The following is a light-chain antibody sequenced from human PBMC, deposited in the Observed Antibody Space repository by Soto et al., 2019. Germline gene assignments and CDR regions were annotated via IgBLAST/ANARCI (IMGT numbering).Light chain of an antibody. J-gene: IGLJ1*01. CDR3: SSYTSSSTRV. CDR1: SSDVGSYNY. Sequence: QSVLTQPASVSGSPGHSITIPCTGTSSDVGSYNYVSWYQQHPGKAPKLMIYDVSNRPSGVSNRFSGSKSGNTASLTISGLQAEDEADYYCSSYTSSSTRVFGTGTKVTVL. CDR2: DVS. V-gene: IGLV2-14*01.